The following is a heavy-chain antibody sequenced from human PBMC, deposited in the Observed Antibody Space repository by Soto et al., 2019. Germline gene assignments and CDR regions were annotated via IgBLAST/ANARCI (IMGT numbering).Heavy chain of an antibody. Sequence: EVQLVESGGGLVQPGGSLRLSCAASGFTFSSYWMHWVRQAPGKGLVWVSRINSDGSSTSYADSVKGRFTISRDNAKNTLYRQVNSLRAEDTAVYYCARDTAVVTDWYFDLWGRGTLVTVSS. D-gene: IGHD2-15*01. CDR3: ARDTAVVTDWYFDL. J-gene: IGHJ2*01. CDR1: GFTFSSYW. CDR2: INSDGSST. V-gene: IGHV3-74*01.